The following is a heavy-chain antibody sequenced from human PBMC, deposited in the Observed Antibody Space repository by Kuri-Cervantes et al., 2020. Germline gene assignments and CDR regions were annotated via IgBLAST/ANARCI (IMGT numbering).Heavy chain of an antibody. D-gene: IGHD4-23*01. Sequence: GESLKTLCAASGFAFSSYAMHWVRQAPGKGLEWVAVISYDGSNKYYADSVKGRFTISRDNSKNTLYVQMNSLRAEDTAVYYCSRVLYGGDSFWYIDLWGRGTLVTVSS. J-gene: IGHJ2*01. V-gene: IGHV3-30*14. CDR1: GFAFSSYA. CDR2: ISYDGSNK. CDR3: SRVLYGGDSFWYIDL.